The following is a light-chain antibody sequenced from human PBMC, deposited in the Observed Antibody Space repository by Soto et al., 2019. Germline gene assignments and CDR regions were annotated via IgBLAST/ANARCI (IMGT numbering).Light chain of an antibody. CDR3: QRYNNLLIT. V-gene: IGKV3-15*01. CDR1: QSVSSN. J-gene: IGKJ5*01. Sequence: EIVMTQSPATLSVSPGERATLSCRASQSVSSNLAWYQQKPGLAPRLLIYGASTRATGIPARFSGSGSGTEFTRTLSILQSEKFALYYCQRYNNLLITFVQATRREIK. CDR2: GAS.